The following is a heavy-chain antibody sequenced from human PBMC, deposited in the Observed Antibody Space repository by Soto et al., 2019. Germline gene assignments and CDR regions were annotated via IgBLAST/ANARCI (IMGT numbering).Heavy chain of an antibody. Sequence: VQFVESGGGLVKPGGSLRLSCVVSGFDFSDFSINWVRQAPGKGLEWVSSISPRSDYIYYADSLKGRFTVSRDNAQKSLVLQMNRLRADDTAVYYCAREKRYNIFGRRVGIDVWGQGATVSVSS. CDR1: GFDFSDFS. J-gene: IGHJ6*02. CDR2: ISPRSDYI. D-gene: IGHD3-9*01. CDR3: AREKRYNIFGRRVGIDV. V-gene: IGHV3-21*01.